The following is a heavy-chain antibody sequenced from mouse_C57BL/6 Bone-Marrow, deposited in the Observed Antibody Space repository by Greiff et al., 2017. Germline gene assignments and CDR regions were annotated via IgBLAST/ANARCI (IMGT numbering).Heavy chain of an antibody. CDR2: IYPRSGNT. CDR3: ARRAWDRYYYAMDY. V-gene: IGHV1-81*01. D-gene: IGHD3-3*01. Sequence: QVQLQQSGAELARPGASVKLSCKASGYTFTSYGISWVKQRTGQGLEWIGEIYPRSGNTYYNEKFKGKATLTADKSSSTAYMELRSLTSEDSAFYCGARRAWDRYYYAMDYWGQGTSVTVSS. CDR1: GYTFTSYG. J-gene: IGHJ4*01.